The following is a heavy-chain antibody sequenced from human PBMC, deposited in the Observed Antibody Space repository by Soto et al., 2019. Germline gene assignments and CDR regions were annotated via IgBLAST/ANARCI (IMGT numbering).Heavy chain of an antibody. CDR2: IIPIFGTA. CDR1: GGTFSSYA. Sequence: SVKVSCKASGGTFSSYAISWVRQAPGQGLEWMGGIIPIFGTANYAQKFQGRVTITADESTSTAYMELSSLRSEDTAVYYCAREAGIAAAEIFYYYYGMDVWGPGTTVTVSS. CDR3: AREAGIAAAEIFYYYYGMDV. V-gene: IGHV1-69*13. J-gene: IGHJ6*02. D-gene: IGHD6-13*01.